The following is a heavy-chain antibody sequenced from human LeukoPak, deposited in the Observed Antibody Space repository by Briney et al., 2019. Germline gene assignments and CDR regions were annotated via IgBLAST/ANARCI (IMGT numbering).Heavy chain of an antibody. Sequence: QTGGSLRLSCAASGFTFSVYSMNWVRQSPGQGLEWVAVISYDGSNKYYADSVKGRFTISRDNAKNSLYLQMNSLRAEDTAVYYCARDRYSSGYWGQGTLVTVSS. D-gene: IGHD3-22*01. J-gene: IGHJ4*02. CDR3: ARDRYSSGY. V-gene: IGHV3-30*03. CDR2: ISYDGSNK. CDR1: GFTFSVYS.